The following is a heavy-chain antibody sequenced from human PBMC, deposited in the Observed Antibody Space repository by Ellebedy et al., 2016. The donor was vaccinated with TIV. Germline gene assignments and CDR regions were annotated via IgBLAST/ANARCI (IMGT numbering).Heavy chain of an antibody. CDR1: GFTFSSYS. CDR3: TRDRRRYFDWLQGYYYGMDV. CDR2: IRSKAYGGTT. Sequence: GGSLRLXXAASGFTFSSYSMNWVRQAPGKGLEWVGFIRSKAYGGTTEYAASVKGRFAISRDDSKSIAYLQMNSLKTEDTAVYYCTRDRRRYFDWLQGYYYGMDVWGQGTTVTVSS. V-gene: IGHV3-49*04. D-gene: IGHD3-9*01. J-gene: IGHJ6*02.